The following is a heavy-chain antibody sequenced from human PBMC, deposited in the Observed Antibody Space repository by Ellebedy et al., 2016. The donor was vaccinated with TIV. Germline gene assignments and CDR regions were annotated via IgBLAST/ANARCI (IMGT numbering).Heavy chain of an antibody. J-gene: IGHJ3*02. CDR2: AYSRSKWSN. CDR3: ARAHSSGWSAFDI. CDR1: GDSVSRNSAA. V-gene: IGHV6-1*01. Sequence: SQTLSLTCAISGDSVSRNSAAWNWIRQSPSRGLEWLGRAYSRSKWSNDYAVSVKSRISINLDTSNNQFSLQLNSVTPEDTAVYYCARAHSSGWSAFDIWGQGTKVTVSS. D-gene: IGHD6-19*01.